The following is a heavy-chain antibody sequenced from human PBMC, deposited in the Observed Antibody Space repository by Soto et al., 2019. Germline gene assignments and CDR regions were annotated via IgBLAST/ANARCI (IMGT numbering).Heavy chain of an antibody. CDR3: ATWRGGYTYGLDH. CDR2: ILNDGTTT. D-gene: IGHD5-18*01. J-gene: IGHJ4*02. V-gene: IGHV3-74*01. Sequence: EVQLVESGGGLVQPGGSLRLSCTASGFTFSSQWLHWVRQAPGKGLMWISRILNDGTTTNYAESVKGRFTVSRDNAKKTMSLQMNNLRAEDTAVYYCATWRGGYTYGLDHWGQGTPVTVSS. CDR1: GFTFSSQW.